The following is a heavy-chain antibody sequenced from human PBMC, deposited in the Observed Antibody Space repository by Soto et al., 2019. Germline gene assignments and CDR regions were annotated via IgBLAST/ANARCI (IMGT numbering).Heavy chain of an antibody. J-gene: IGHJ4*02. CDR1: LVAVINSW. Sequence: PWWCVGVSCASALVAVINSWISCVLQAPWNGLEWGGRIKSKNDGGTTDYAAPFKGIFTLSRDDSKNTVYLQMNSLKSEDTAVYHCQDNHPIHRTWGKATLV. D-gene: IGHD1-1*01. CDR3: QDNHPIHRT. V-gene: IGHV3-15*01. CDR2: IKSKNDGGTT.